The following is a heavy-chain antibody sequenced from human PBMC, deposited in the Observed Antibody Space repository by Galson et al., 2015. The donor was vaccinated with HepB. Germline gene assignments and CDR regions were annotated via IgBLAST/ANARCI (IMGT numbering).Heavy chain of an antibody. CDR1: GFTFGDYA. Sequence: SLRLSCATSGFTFGDYAMTWFRQAPGKGLEWVGFITSKAYGETTEYAASVKGRSTISRDDSKSIAYLQMNTLRTEDSADYFCSRIIAVAGTRYFDYWGQGTPVTVSS. D-gene: IGHD6-19*01. V-gene: IGHV3-49*03. CDR2: ITSKAYGETT. J-gene: IGHJ4*02. CDR3: SRIIAVAGTRYFDY.